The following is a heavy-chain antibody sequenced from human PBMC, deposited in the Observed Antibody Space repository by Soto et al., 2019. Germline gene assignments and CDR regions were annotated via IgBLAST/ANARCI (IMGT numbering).Heavy chain of an antibody. CDR2: ISSSSSYI. Sequence: GGSLRPSCPASGLTFSSYSMNWVRQAPGKVLEWVSSISSSSSYIYYADSVKGRFTISRDNAKNSLYLQMDSLRAEDTAVYYWARDWDTAMVYYYYGMDVWGQGTTVTVSS. J-gene: IGHJ6*02. V-gene: IGHV3-21*01. CDR1: GLTFSSYS. CDR3: ARDWDTAMVYYYYGMDV. D-gene: IGHD5-18*01.